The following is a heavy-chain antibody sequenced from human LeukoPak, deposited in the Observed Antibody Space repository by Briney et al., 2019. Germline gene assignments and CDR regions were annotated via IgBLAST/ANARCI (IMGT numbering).Heavy chain of an antibody. V-gene: IGHV3-23*01. J-gene: IGHJ4*02. Sequence: GGSLRLSCAASGFTFSSYAMSWVRQAPGKGLERVSAISGSGGSTYYADSVKGRFTISRDNSKNTLYLQMNGLRAEDTAVYYCAKVGLRMWATVTSDYWGQGTLVTVSS. CDR3: AKVGLRMWATVTSDY. D-gene: IGHD4-17*01. CDR2: ISGSGGST. CDR1: GFTFSSYA.